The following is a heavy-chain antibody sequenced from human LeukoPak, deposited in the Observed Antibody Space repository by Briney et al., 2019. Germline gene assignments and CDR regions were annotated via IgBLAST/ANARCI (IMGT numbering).Heavy chain of an antibody. CDR2: INHSGST. CDR3: ARRFGYAYGRLDY. CDR1: GGSFSTYY. Sequence: SETLSLTCTVSGGSFSTYYWSWIRQPPGKGLEWIGEINHSGSTNYNPSLKSRVTISVDTSKNQFSLKLSSVTAADTAVYYCARRFGYAYGRLDYWGQGTLVTVSS. D-gene: IGHD5-18*01. J-gene: IGHJ4*02. V-gene: IGHV4-34*01.